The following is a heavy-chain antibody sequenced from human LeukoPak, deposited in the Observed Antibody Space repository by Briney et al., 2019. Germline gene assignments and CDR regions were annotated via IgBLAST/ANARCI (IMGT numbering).Heavy chain of an antibody. CDR2: ISSSSGYI. D-gene: IGHD5-12*01. CDR1: GFTFSSYS. CDR3: AKTSRVNSAYDSPFDY. V-gene: IGHV3-21*04. J-gene: IGHJ4*02. Sequence: GGSLRLSCAASGFTFSSYSMNWVRQAPGKGLGWVSSISSSSGYIQYADSVKGRFTISRDNAKNTLHLQMNSLRAEDTAIYYCAKTSRVNSAYDSPFDYWGQGTLVTVSS.